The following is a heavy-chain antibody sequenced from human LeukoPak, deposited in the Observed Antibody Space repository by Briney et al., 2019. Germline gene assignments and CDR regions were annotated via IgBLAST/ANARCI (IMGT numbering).Heavy chain of an antibody. CDR3: ARFPEEWEPAGGAFDI. J-gene: IGHJ3*02. V-gene: IGHV3-23*01. CDR2: ISGSGGNT. D-gene: IGHD1-26*01. Sequence: PGGSLRLSCAASGFTFSSYAMSWVRQAPGKGLKWVSAISGSGGNTYYADSVKGRFTISRDNSKNTLYLQMNSLRAEDTAVYYCARFPEEWEPAGGAFDIWGQGTMVTVSS. CDR1: GFTFSSYA.